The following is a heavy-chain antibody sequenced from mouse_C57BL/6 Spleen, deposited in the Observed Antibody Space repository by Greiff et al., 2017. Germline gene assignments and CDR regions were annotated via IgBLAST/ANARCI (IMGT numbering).Heavy chain of an antibody. Sequence: VQLQQSGPELVKPGASVKLSCKASGYTFTSYDINWVKQRPGQGLEWIGCIYPRDGSTKYNEKFKGKATLTVDTSSSTAYMELHSLTSEDSAVYFCAREGMKLLYAMDYWGQGTSVTVSS. V-gene: IGHV1-85*01. D-gene: IGHD2-10*02. CDR1: GYTFTSYD. J-gene: IGHJ4*01. CDR3: AREGMKLLYAMDY. CDR2: IYPRDGST.